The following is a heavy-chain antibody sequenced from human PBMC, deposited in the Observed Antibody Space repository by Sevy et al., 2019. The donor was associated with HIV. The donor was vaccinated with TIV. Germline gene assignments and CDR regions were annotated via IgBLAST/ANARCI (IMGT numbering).Heavy chain of an antibody. V-gene: IGHV3-30-3*01. CDR2: ISYDGSSK. CDR1: GFTFSSYA. D-gene: IGHD3-16*02. J-gene: IGHJ4*02. CDR3: ARDGPGVVWGSYRLHYFDY. Sequence: GGSLRLSCAASGFTFSSYAMHWVRQAPGKGLEWVAVISYDGSSKYYADSVKGRFTISRDNSKNTLYLQMNSLRAEDTAVYYCARDGPGVVWGSYRLHYFDYWGQGTLVTVSS.